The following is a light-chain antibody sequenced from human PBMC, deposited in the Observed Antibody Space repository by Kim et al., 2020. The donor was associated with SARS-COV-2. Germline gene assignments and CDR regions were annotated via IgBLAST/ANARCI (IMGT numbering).Light chain of an antibody. J-gene: IGLJ2*01. Sequence: VSPGQTASITCSGDKLGDRDANWYRQKPGQSPVVVIYQDGHRPSGIPERFSGSSSGNTATLTISGTQAMDEADYYCQAWDSSVVVFGGGTQLTVL. CDR3: QAWDSSVVV. CDR2: QDG. CDR1: KLGDRD. V-gene: IGLV3-1*01.